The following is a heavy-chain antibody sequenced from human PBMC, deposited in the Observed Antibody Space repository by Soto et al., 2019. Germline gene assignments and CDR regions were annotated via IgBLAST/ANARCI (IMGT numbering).Heavy chain of an antibody. V-gene: IGHV3-30-3*01. CDR2: ISDDGNNK. Sequence: GGSLRLSCAASGLTFSSYAMHWVRQAPGKGLEWVALISDDGNNKYYADSVRGRFTISRDNSKNTLYLQMNSLRAEDTAVYYCVKGEYYYDGSAYYPFDYWGQGRMVTVSS. D-gene: IGHD3-22*01. CDR3: VKGEYYYDGSAYYPFDY. CDR1: GLTFSSYA. J-gene: IGHJ4*02.